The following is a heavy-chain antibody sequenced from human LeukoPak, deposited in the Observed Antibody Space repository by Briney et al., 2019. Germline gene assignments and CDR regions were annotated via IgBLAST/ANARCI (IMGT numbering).Heavy chain of an antibody. Sequence: PGGSLRLSCAASGFTFSSYSMNWVRQAPGKGLEWVSYISSSSSTIYYADSVKGRFTISRDNAKNSLYLQMNSLRAEDTAVYYCASPYSGYDYWGQGTLVTVSS. CDR2: ISSSSSTI. V-gene: IGHV3-48*01. CDR1: GFTFSSYS. J-gene: IGHJ4*02. D-gene: IGHD5-12*01. CDR3: ASPYSGYDY.